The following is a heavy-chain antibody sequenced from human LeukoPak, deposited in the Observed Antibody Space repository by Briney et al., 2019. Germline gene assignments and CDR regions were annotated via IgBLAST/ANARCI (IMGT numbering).Heavy chain of an antibody. Sequence: SETLSLTCAVYGGSFSGYYWSWIRQPPGKGLEWIGEINHSGGTNYNPSLKSRVTISVDTSKNQFSLKLSSVTAADTAVYYCASRAWIQLWLRYWGQGTLVTISS. CDR3: ASRAWIQLWLRY. CDR2: INHSGGT. CDR1: GGSFSGYY. D-gene: IGHD5-18*01. J-gene: IGHJ4*02. V-gene: IGHV4-34*01.